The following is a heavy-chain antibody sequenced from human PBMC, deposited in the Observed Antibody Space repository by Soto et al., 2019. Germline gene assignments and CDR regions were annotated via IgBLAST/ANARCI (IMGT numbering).Heavy chain of an antibody. V-gene: IGHV4-31*03. D-gene: IGHD3-10*01. J-gene: IGHJ4*02. CDR2: IYYTGRT. CDR3: AKSLIRGEALDY. CDR1: GGSISSGGYY. Sequence: PSETLSLTCTVSGGSISSGGYYWSWIRQHPGKGLEWIGYIYYTGRTYYNPSLKSRVSISVDTSKNQFSLNLSSVTAADTAMYYCAKSLIRGEALDYWGQGTQVTVSS.